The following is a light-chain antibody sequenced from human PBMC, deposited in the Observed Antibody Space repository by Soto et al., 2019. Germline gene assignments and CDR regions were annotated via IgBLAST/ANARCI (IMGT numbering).Light chain of an antibody. CDR3: QQYGSSPPT. J-gene: IGKJ1*01. Sequence: DIQMTQSPSSLSASVGDRVTITCRASQSISRYLNWYQQKPGKAPNLLIYVASSLQSEVPSRFSGSGSGTDFTLTISRLEPEDFAVYYCQQYGSSPPTFGQGTKVDIK. V-gene: IGKV1-39*01. CDR2: VAS. CDR1: QSISRY.